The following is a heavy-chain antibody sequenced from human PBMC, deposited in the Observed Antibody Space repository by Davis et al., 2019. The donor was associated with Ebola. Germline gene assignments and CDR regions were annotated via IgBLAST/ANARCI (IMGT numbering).Heavy chain of an antibody. CDR1: GYSSTTYW. CDR3: ARRGSTMFNWYDP. V-gene: IGHV5-51*01. J-gene: IGHJ5*02. D-gene: IGHD3-10*02. Sequence: PGGSLTLSCKGSGYSSTTYWIGCVRQMPGKGLEWMGIIYPGDSDTRYSPSFQGQVTISADKSISTAYLQWSSLKASDTAMYYCARRGSTMFNWYDPWGQGTLVTVSS. CDR2: IYPGDSDT.